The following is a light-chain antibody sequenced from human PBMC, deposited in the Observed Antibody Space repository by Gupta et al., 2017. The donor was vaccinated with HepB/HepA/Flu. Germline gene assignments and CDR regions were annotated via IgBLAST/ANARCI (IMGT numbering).Light chain of an antibody. J-gene: IGKJ2*04. CDR3: QQYNNWRS. CDR1: QSVSSN. CDR2: GAS. Sequence: EIVMTQSPATLSVSPGERATLSCRASQSVSSNLAWYQQKPGQAPRLLIYGASTRATGIPARFSGSGSGTEFTLTICSLQSEDFAVYYCQQYNNWRSFGQGTKLEIK. V-gene: IGKV3-15*01.